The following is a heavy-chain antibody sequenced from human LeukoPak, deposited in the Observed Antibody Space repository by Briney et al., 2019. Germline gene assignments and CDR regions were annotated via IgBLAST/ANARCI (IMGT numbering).Heavy chain of an antibody. V-gene: IGHV3-23*01. CDR1: GFTFSSYA. D-gene: IGHD1-1*01. CDR2: ISGSGGST. J-gene: IGHJ4*02. Sequence: QTGGSLRLSCAASGFTFSSYAMSWVRQAPGKGLEWVSAISGSGGSTYYADSVKGRFTISRDNSKNTLYLQMNSLRAEDTAVYYCARDLWPHHDAAYYFDYWGQGTLVTVSS. CDR3: ARDLWPHHDAAYYFDY.